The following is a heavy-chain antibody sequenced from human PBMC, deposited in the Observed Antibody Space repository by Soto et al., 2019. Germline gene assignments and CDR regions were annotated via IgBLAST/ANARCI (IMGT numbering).Heavy chain of an antibody. J-gene: IGHJ3*02. CDR3: ARDRDYDHAFDI. V-gene: IGHV3-30-3*01. D-gene: IGHD3-22*01. CDR1: GFTFSSYA. Sequence: QVQLVESGGGVVQPGRSLRLSCAASGFTFSSYAMHWVRQAPGKGLEWVAVISYDGSNKYYADSVKGRFTISRDNSKNTLYLQMNSLRAEDTAVYYGARDRDYDHAFDIWGQGTMVTVSS. CDR2: ISYDGSNK.